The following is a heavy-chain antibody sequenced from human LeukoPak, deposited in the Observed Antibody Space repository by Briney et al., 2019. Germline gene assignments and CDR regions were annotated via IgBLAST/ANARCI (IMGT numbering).Heavy chain of an antibody. CDR3: ARGDFWSGFYAFDI. CDR1: GGSISSGSYY. J-gene: IGHJ3*02. CDR2: IYTSGST. Sequence: SETLSLTCTVSGGSISSGSYYWSWIRQPAGKELEWIGRIYTSGSTNYNPSLKSRVTISVDTSKNQFSLKLSSVTAADTAVYYCARGDFWSGFYAFDIWGQGTMVTVSS. D-gene: IGHD3-3*01. V-gene: IGHV4-61*02.